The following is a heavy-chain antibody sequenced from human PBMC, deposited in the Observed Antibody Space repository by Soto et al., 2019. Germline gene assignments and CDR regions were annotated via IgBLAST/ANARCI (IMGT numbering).Heavy chain of an antibody. D-gene: IGHD6-19*01. CDR1: VFTFISYW. J-gene: IGHJ3*02. Sequence: GWSLRLSCASSVFTFISYWMHWVRQAPGKGLVWVSRINGDGSSTNYADSVKGRFTISRDNAKNTLYLQMNSLRAEDTAVYYCAKEAGAFDIWGQGTLVTVSS. CDR2: INGDGSST. CDR3: AKEAGAFDI. V-gene: IGHV3-74*01.